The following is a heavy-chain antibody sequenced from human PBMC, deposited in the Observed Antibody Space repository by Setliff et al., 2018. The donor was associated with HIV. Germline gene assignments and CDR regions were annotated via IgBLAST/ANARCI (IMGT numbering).Heavy chain of an antibody. CDR1: GASISGHY. CDR3: ARVSYYGSFYYNYYMDV. V-gene: IGHV4-59*11. CDR2: VYYNGIT. Sequence: SETLSLTCTVSGASISGHYWTWIRQPPGKGLEWIGYVYYNGITSYNPSLKSRVTISLDTSNSQFSLKLSSLTAADTAVYYCARVSYYGSFYYNYYMDVWGKGTTGTVSS. J-gene: IGHJ6*03. D-gene: IGHD3-10*01.